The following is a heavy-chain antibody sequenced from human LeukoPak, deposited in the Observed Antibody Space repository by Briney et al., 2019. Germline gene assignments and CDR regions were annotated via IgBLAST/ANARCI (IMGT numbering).Heavy chain of an antibody. Sequence: GESLRLSCAASGFVVGGNYMSWVRQAPGKGLERVSVIYSGGSTYYADSVKGRFSTSRDSSTSTLFLQMDSLRVEDTAMYYCARPTDGDSTRYGMDVWGQGTTVIVSS. D-gene: IGHD2-21*02. CDR2: IYSGGST. CDR3: ARPTDGDSTRYGMDV. CDR1: GFVVGGNY. V-gene: IGHV3-53*01. J-gene: IGHJ6*02.